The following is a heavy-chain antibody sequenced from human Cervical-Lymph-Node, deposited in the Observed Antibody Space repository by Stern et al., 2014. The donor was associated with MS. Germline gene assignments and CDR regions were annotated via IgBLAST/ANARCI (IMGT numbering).Heavy chain of an antibody. D-gene: IGHD2-2*01. CDR1: GFTFSDYY. CDR2: ITGSGTNM. CDR3: ARGPMSTGYFDY. V-gene: IGHV3-11*01. J-gene: IGHJ4*02. Sequence: QVQLVQSGGGLVKPGGSLRLSCAASGFTFSDYYMSWIRQAPGKGLEWVSYITGSGTNMYYADSVKGRLHISRDNAKNSLYLQMNSLRVEDTAVYYCARGPMSTGYFDYWGQGSLVTVSS.